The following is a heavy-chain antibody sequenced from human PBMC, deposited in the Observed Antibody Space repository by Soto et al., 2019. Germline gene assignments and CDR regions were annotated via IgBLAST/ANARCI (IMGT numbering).Heavy chain of an antibody. Sequence: QLQLQESGPGLVKPSESLSLTCTVSGGSISSSSYYWGWIRQPPGKGLEWIGSLYYGGSTYYNPSLKSRVTISVDTSKNQVSLKLSSVTAAATAVYYCARAGLPQYSYGSGTFDIWGQGTMVTVSS. CDR3: ARAGLPQYSYGSGTFDI. CDR1: GGSISSSSYY. V-gene: IGHV4-39*01. CDR2: LYYGGST. J-gene: IGHJ3*02. D-gene: IGHD3-10*01.